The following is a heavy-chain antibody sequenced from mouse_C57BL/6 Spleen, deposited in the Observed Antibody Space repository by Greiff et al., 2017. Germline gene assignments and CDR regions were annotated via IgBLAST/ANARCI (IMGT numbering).Heavy chain of an antibody. V-gene: IGHV1-59*01. J-gene: IGHJ4*01. CDR2: IDPSDSYT. CDR3: ARGGYGSDYYAMDY. D-gene: IGHD2-2*01. CDR1: GYTFTSYW. Sequence: QVQLQQSGAELVRPGTSVKLSCKASGYTFTSYWMHWVKQRPGQGLEWIGVIDPSDSYTNYNQKFKGKATLTVDTSSSTAYMQLSSLTSEDSAVYYCARGGYGSDYYAMDYWGQGTSVTVSS.